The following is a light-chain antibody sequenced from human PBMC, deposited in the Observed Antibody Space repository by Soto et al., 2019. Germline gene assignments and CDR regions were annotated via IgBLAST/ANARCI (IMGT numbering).Light chain of an antibody. Sequence: EIVMTQSPDTLSVSPGERATLYCRASQSVSDRVVWYQQKSGQAPSLLIYAASTRAAGVPARFSATGSETDFTLTISGLQSGDSAVYFCQQYNNWPFSFGQGTRLEIK. J-gene: IGKJ5*01. CDR1: QSVSDR. CDR3: QQYNNWPFS. V-gene: IGKV3-15*01. CDR2: AAS.